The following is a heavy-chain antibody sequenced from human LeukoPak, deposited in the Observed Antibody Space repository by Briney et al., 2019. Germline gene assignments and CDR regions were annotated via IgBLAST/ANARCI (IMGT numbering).Heavy chain of an antibody. CDR1: GYSISSGYY. Sequence: PSETLSLTCTVSGYSISSGYYWGWIRQPPGKGLEWIGSIYHSGSTYYNPSLKSRVTISVDTSKNQFSLKLSSVTAADTAVYYCARDPRVWGSYRRDNWSDPWGQGTWSPSPQ. V-gene: IGHV4-38-2*02. J-gene: IGHJ5*02. CDR2: IYHSGST. CDR3: ARDPRVWGSYRRDNWSDP. D-gene: IGHD3-16*02.